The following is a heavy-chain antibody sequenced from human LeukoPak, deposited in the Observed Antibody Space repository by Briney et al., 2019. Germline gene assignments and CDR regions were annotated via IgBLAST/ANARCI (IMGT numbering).Heavy chain of an antibody. CDR3: AKGLEPGAFDI. CDR1: GFTFSSYS. CDR2: ISGGGHST. D-gene: IGHD1-1*01. J-gene: IGHJ3*02. V-gene: IGHV3-23*01. Sequence: PGGSLILSCAASGFTFSSYSMNWVRQAPGKGLEWVSAISGGGHSTYYADSVKGRFTISRDNSKNTLYLQMNSLRAEDTAVYFCAKGLEPGAFDIWGQGTRVTVSS.